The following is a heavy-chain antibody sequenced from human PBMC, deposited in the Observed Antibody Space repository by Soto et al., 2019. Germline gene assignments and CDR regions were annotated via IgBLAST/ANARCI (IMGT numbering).Heavy chain of an antibody. CDR1: GGSISSNYY. CDR2: IYNSGST. Sequence: QVQLQESGPGLVEPSQTLSLTCTVSGGSISSNYYWSWLRQSPGKGLEWIGHIYNSGSTYSNPSLTSRGTISLDTSKNQFSLRLTSVTAADTAVYYCARGPSSDKIDYWGQGTLVTVSS. V-gene: IGHV4-30-4*01. D-gene: IGHD3-10*01. J-gene: IGHJ4*02. CDR3: ARGPSSDKIDY.